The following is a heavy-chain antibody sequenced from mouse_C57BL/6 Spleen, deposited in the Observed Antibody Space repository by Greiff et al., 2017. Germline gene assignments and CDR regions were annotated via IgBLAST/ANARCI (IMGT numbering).Heavy chain of an antibody. D-gene: IGHD1-1*01. V-gene: IGHV1-15*01. Sequence: VQRVESGAELVRPGASVTLSCKASGYTFTDYEMHWVKQTPVHGLEWIGAIDPETGGTAYNQKFKGKAILTADKSSSTAYMELRSLTSEDSAVYYCTREGVTTVVAYWYFDVWGTGTTVTVSS. J-gene: IGHJ1*03. CDR1: GYTFTDYE. CDR2: IDPETGGT. CDR3: TREGVTTVVAYWYFDV.